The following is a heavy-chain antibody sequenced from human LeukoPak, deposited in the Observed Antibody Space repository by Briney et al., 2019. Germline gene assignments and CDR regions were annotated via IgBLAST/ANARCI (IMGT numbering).Heavy chain of an antibody. CDR3: VRDSSAYYPIFDY. V-gene: IGHV4-38-2*02. Sequence: PSETLSLTCTVSGYSISSGYYWGWIRQPPGKGLEWIGSMYDSGRTYYSPSLKSRVTISVDTSKNQFSLKLSSVTAADTAVYYCVRDSSAYYPIFDYWGQGTLVTVSS. CDR1: GYSISSGYY. J-gene: IGHJ4*02. D-gene: IGHD3-22*01. CDR2: MYDSGRT.